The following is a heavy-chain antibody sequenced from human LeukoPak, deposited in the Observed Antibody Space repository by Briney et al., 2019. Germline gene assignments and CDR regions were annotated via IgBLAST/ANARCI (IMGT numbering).Heavy chain of an antibody. Sequence: PGGSLRLSCAASGFNFSSYGMTWVRQAPGKGLEGVSSISGRGGEIHYADSVKGRFTISRDNSKNTVYLQMNSLRDEDTAVFYCAKGGPFSTSSQKYFDPWGQGSLVIVS. D-gene: IGHD6-6*01. CDR1: GFNFSSYG. V-gene: IGHV3-23*01. CDR2: ISGRGGEI. CDR3: AKGGPFSTSSQKYFDP. J-gene: IGHJ5*02.